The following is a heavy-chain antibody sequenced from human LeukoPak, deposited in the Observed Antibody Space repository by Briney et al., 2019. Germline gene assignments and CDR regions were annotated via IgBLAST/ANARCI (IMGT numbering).Heavy chain of an antibody. CDR2: INPNSGGT. CDR3: AKDSIAVANLDY. CDR1: GYTFTGYY. D-gene: IGHD6-19*01. V-gene: IGHV1-2*02. Sequence: ASVKVSCKASGYTFTGYYMHWVRQAPGQGLEWMGWINPNSGGTNYAQKFQGRVTMTRDTSISTAYMELSRLRSDDTAVYYCAKDSIAVANLDYWGQGTLVTVSS. J-gene: IGHJ4*02.